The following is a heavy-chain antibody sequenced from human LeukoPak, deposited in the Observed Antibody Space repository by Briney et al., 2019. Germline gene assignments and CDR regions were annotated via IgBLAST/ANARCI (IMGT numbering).Heavy chain of an antibody. CDR1: GFTFSNYW. CDR2: INSDGSSI. V-gene: IGHV3-74*01. D-gene: IGHD2-2*01. CDR3: ARDGYCSSTSCYYFDY. Sequence: GWCLRLSCAASGFTFSNYWIHWVRPAPCKGLAWVSRINSDGSSISYADSVKGRFTISRDNAKNTLYLQMNSLRAEDTAVYYCARDGYCSSTSCYYFDYWGQGTLVTVSS. J-gene: IGHJ4*02.